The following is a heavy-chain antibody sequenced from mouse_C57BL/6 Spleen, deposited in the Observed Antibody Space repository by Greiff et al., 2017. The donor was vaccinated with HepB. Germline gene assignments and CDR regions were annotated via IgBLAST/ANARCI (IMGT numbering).Heavy chain of an antibody. CDR3: ARPYDCDGDWYLDV. D-gene: IGHD2-4*01. CDR2: ISNGGGST. Sequence: EVKLVESGGGLVQPGGSLKLSCAASGFTFSDYYMYWVRQTPEKRLEWVAYISNGGGSTYYPDTVKGRFTISRDNAKNTLYLQMSRLKSEDTAMYYWARPYDCDGDWYLDVWGTGTTVTVSS. J-gene: IGHJ1*03. CDR1: GFTFSDYY. V-gene: IGHV5-12*01.